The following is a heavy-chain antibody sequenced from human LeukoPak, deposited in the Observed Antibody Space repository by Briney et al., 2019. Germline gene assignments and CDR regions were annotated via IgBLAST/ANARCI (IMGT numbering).Heavy chain of an antibody. CDR1: GGSSSNYY. CDR2: IYYSGST. V-gene: IGHV4-59*08. Sequence: SETLSLTCSVSGGSSSNYYWSWIRQPPGRGLEWIGYIYYSGSTNSNASLKSRVTIFVDPSKNQFSLRPSSVTAADTAVYYCAATMVRGVHTHFDYWGQGTLVTVSS. CDR3: AATMVRGVHTHFDY. J-gene: IGHJ4*02. D-gene: IGHD3-10*01.